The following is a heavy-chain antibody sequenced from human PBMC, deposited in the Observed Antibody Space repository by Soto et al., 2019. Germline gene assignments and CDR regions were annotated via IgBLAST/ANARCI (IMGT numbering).Heavy chain of an antibody. Sequence: SETLSLTCTVSGGSISSYYWSWIRQPPGKGLEWIGYIYYSGSAYYNPSLKSRVTISVDTSKNQFSLNLISVAAADTAVYYCARRYYDDSGAYYISWFDPWGQGTLVTVS. CDR1: GGSISSYY. V-gene: IGHV4-30-4*01. CDR3: ARRYYDDSGAYYISWFDP. D-gene: IGHD3-22*01. CDR2: IYYSGSA. J-gene: IGHJ5*02.